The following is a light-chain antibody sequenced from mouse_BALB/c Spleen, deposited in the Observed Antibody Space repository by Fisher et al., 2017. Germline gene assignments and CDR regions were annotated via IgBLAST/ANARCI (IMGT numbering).Light chain of an antibody. CDR1: SSVSSSY. J-gene: IGKJ1*01. CDR3: HQWSSYPT. Sequence: IVLTQSPAIMSASLGERVTMTCTASSSVSSSYLHWYQQKPGSSPKLWIYSTSNLASGVPARFSGSGSGTSYSLTISSVEAEDAADYYCHQWSSYPTFGGGTKLEIK. V-gene: IGKV4-74*01. CDR2: STS.